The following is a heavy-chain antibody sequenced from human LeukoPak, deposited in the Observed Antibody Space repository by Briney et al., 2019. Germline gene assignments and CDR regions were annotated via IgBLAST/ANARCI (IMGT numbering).Heavy chain of an antibody. J-gene: IGHJ4*02. CDR1: GGSFSGYY. Sequence: PSETLSLTCAVYGGSFSGYYWSWIRQPPGKGLEWIGEINHSGSTNYNPSLKSRVTTSVDTSKNQFSLKLSSVTAADTAVYYCARGSPVRAYYWGQGTLVTVSS. CDR3: ARGSPVRAYY. CDR2: INHSGST. D-gene: IGHD4-11*01. V-gene: IGHV4-34*01.